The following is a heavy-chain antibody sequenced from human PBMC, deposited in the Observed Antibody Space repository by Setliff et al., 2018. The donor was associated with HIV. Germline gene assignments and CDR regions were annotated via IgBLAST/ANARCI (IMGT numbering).Heavy chain of an antibody. CDR3: ARGVAVAATHDAFDI. J-gene: IGHJ3*02. CDR2: IYHSGST. CDR1: GGSISSSNW. D-gene: IGHD6-19*01. V-gene: IGHV4-4*02. Sequence: LRRTLSLTCAVSGGSISSSNWWSWVRQPPGKGLEWIGEIYHSGSTDYNPSLKSRVTISVDKSKNQFSLKLSSVTAADTAVYYCARGVAVAATHDAFDIWGQGTMVTVSS.